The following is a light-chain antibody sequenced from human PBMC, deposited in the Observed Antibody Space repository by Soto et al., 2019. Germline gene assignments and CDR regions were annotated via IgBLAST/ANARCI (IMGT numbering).Light chain of an antibody. Sequence: DIQMTQSPSSLSASVGDRVIITCQASQDIKKYLSWYQQKPGKAPKLLIYDASTLETGVPSRFRGSGSGTDFFFIISSLQPGDFGTYYWQAYEGLPFTFGPGTKVDLK. CDR3: QAYEGLPFT. V-gene: IGKV1-33*01. J-gene: IGKJ3*01. CDR1: QDIKKY. CDR2: DAS.